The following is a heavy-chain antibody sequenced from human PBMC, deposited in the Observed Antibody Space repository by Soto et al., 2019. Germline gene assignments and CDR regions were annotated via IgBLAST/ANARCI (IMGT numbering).Heavy chain of an antibody. CDR3: ASRGYCSSTSCQAFDY. Sequence: SETLSLTCAVYGGSFSGYYWSWIRQPPGKGLEWIGEINHSGSTNYNPSLKSRDTISVDTSKNQFSRKLSSVTAADTAVYSCASRGYCSSTSCQAFDYWGQGTLVTVSS. CDR2: INHSGST. CDR1: GGSFSGYY. D-gene: IGHD2-2*01. V-gene: IGHV4-34*01. J-gene: IGHJ4*02.